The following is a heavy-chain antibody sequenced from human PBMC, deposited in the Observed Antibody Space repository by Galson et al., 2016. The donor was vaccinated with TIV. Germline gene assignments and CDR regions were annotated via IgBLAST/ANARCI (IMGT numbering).Heavy chain of an antibody. CDR2: IYYNGIT. CDR3: ARCGQWSTYYFDY. Sequence: LSLTCAVSGDSISGYYWSWIRQAPGKGLECIGYIYYNGITYYSPSLKSRVTISVDTTSNQFSLKLMSVTAADTAVYYCARCGQWSTYYFDYWGQGTLVTVSS. CDR1: GDSISGYY. D-gene: IGHD2-15*01. V-gene: IGHV4-59*08. J-gene: IGHJ4*02.